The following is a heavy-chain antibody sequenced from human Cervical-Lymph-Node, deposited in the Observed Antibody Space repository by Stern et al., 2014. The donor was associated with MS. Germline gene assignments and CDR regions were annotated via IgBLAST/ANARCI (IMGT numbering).Heavy chain of an antibody. D-gene: IGHD1-26*01. V-gene: IGHV3-13*01. J-gene: IGHJ3*02. CDR3: ARGRSGSYWGAFDI. CDR2: IGTAGDT. Sequence: EDQLVESGGGLVQTGGSLRLSCAASGFTFSRYDMHWVRQATGKGLEWISAIGTAGDTYYPGSVKGRFTISRENAKNSLYLQMNSLRAGDTAVYYCARGRSGSYWGAFDIWGQGTMVTVSS. CDR1: GFTFSRYD.